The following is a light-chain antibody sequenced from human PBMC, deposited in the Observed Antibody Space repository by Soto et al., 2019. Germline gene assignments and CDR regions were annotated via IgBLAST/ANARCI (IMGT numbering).Light chain of an antibody. Sequence: EIVLTQSPGTLSLSPGERVTLSCRASQSVSNSFLAWYQQKHGQAPRLLIYGASSRATGIPDRFSGSGSGTDFTLTVSRLEPEDFAVYYCQQYSSSPTFGGGTKVEIK. V-gene: IGKV3-20*01. CDR1: QSVSNSF. CDR3: QQYSSSPT. J-gene: IGKJ4*01. CDR2: GAS.